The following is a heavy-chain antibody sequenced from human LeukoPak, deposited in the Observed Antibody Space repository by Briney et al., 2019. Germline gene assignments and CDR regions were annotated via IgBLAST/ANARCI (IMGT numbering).Heavy chain of an antibody. CDR3: AIGCSSSSGPASS. J-gene: IGHJ5*02. Sequence: KPGGSLSLSCAGSGFTFISKSLTWVRQDLEKGLQWVSCISGDSNYIYYADSVKGRFTISRDNTKNSLFLQMNSLRADDTAIYYCAIGCSSSSGPASSWGQGALVLVSS. CDR2: ISGDSNYI. V-gene: IGHV3-21*06. CDR1: GFTFISKS. D-gene: IGHD6-19*01.